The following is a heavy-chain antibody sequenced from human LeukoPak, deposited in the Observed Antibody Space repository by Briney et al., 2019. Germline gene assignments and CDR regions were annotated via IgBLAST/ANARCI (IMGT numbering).Heavy chain of an antibody. CDR2: IYYSGST. Sequence: SETLSLTCTVSGGSISSYYWSWIRQPPGKGLEYIGYIYYSGSTNYNPSLKSRVTISVDTSKNQFSLKLSSVTAADTAVYYCATRGDYYDSSGYYSYDAFDIWGQGTMVTVSS. J-gene: IGHJ3*02. CDR1: GGSISSYY. D-gene: IGHD3-22*01. V-gene: IGHV4-59*01. CDR3: ATRGDYYDSSGYYSYDAFDI.